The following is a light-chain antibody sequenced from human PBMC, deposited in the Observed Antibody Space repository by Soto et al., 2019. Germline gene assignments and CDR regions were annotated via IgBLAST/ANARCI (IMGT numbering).Light chain of an antibody. CDR2: GAS. Sequence: EIVMTQSPATLSVSPGERATLSCRASQSVSTNLAWYHQKPGQAPRLLIYGASTRAAGIPARFSGSGSGTEFTLTITSLQSEDFAVYYCQQFHNWPRTFGQGTKVDI. V-gene: IGKV3-15*01. J-gene: IGKJ1*01. CDR3: QQFHNWPRT. CDR1: QSVSTN.